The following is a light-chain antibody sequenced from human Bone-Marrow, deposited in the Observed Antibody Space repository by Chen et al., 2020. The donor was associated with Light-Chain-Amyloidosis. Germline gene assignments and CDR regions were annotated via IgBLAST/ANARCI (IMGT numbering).Light chain of an antibody. CDR1: QSISNY. J-gene: IGKJ4*01. Sequence: DIQMTQSPPTLAASVGDRVTVTCRPSQSISNYLNWYQQIPGGAPKLLIYATFNLRPGVPSRFSGSGSGTQYTLTIAALQPEDFGTYYCQQNHDLPITFGGGTRVEL. V-gene: IGKV1-39*01. CDR2: ATF. CDR3: QQNHDLPIT.